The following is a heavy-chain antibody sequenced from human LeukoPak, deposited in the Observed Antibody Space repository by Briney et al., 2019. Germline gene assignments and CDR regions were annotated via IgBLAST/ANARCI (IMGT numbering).Heavy chain of an antibody. J-gene: IGHJ4*02. CDR3: ARGNGINHGTYYFDY. Sequence: KPSQTLSLTCVISGDSVSSSTTAWNWIRQSPSRGLQWLGRTYYRSNWHHEYALSVKTRITINSDTSKNQFSLQLNSVTPEDTAVYHCARGNGINHGTYYFDYWGQGTLVTVSS. V-gene: IGHV6-1*01. CDR2: TYYRSNWHH. CDR1: GDSVSSSTTA. D-gene: IGHD1-14*01.